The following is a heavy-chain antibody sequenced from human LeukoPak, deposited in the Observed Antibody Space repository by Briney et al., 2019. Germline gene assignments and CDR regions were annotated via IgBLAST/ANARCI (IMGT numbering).Heavy chain of an antibody. D-gene: IGHD4-23*01. CDR3: ARDLGLDYGGSQ. CDR2: INSDGSST. Sequence: PGGSLRLSCAASGFTFSSYWMHWVRQAPGKGLVWVSHINSDGSSTNYADSVKGRFTISRDNAKNTLYLQMNTLRAEDMAVYYCARDLGLDYGGSQWGQGTLVTVSS. V-gene: IGHV3-74*01. J-gene: IGHJ4*02. CDR1: GFTFSSYW.